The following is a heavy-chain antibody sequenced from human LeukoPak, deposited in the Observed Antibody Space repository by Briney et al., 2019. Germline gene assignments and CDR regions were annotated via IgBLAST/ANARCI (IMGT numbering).Heavy chain of an antibody. J-gene: IGHJ4*02. V-gene: IGHV4-30-2*01. CDR2: IYYSGSA. CDR1: GGSISSGGYY. Sequence: SETLSLTCTVSGGSISSGGYYWSWIRQPPGKGLEWIGYIYYSGSAYYNPSLKSRVTISVDRSKTQFSLKLTSVTAADTAVYYCARRLGGFDSWGQGTLVTVSS. CDR3: ARRLGGFDS. D-gene: IGHD3-16*01.